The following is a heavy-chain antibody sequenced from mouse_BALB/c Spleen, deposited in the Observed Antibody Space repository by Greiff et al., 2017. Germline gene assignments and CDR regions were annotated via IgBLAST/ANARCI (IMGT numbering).Heavy chain of an antibody. CDR2: INPSSGYT. J-gene: IGHJ3*01. CDR1: GYTFTSYT. V-gene: IGHV1-4*02. D-gene: IGHD2-4*01. Sequence: AAELARPGASVKMSCKASGYTFTSYTMHWVKQRPGQGLEWIGYINPSSGYTEYNQKFKDKTTLTADKSSSTAYMQLSSLTSEDSAVYYCARLRDYDRFAYWGQGTLVTVSA. CDR3: ARLRDYDRFAY.